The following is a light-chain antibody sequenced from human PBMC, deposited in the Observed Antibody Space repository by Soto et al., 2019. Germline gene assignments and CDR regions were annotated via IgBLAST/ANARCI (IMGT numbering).Light chain of an antibody. J-gene: IGKJ2*01. CDR2: AAS. Sequence: EIVLTQSPGTLSLSPGERATLSCRASQSVSYNYLAWYQQRPGQSPRLPIYAASTRAAGITDRFSGSGSGTDFTVTISRLEPEDSAVYYCQRYGGSPPYTFGQGTKLEIK. CDR1: QSVSYNY. CDR3: QRYGGSPPYT. V-gene: IGKV3-20*01.